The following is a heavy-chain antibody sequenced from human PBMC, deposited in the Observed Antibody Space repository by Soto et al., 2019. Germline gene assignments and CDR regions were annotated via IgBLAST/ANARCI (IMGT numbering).Heavy chain of an antibody. CDR1: GYSFTSYW. D-gene: IGHD6-6*01. J-gene: IGHJ6*02. CDR2: IDPSDSYT. CDR3: ASTRAARHDYYYYGMDV. Sequence: GESLKISCKGPGYSFTSYWISWVRQMPGKGLEWMGRIDPSDSYTNYSPSFQGHVTISADKSISTAYLQWSSLKASDTAMYYCASTRAARHDYYYYGMDVWGQGTTVTVSS. V-gene: IGHV5-10-1*01.